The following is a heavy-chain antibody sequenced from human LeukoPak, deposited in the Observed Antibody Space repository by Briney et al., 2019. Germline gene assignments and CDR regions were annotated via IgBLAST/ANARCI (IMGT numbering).Heavy chain of an antibody. CDR2: IYYSGST. Sequence: SETLSLTCTVSGGSISSSSYYWGWIRQPPGKGLEWIGSIYYSGSTYYNPSLKSRVTISVDTSKNQFSLKLSSVTAADTAVYYCARVSRDSGNYYTFLDYWGQGTLVTVSS. D-gene: IGHD1-26*01. CDR3: ARVSRDSGNYYTFLDY. V-gene: IGHV4-39*07. CDR1: GGSISSSSYY. J-gene: IGHJ4*02.